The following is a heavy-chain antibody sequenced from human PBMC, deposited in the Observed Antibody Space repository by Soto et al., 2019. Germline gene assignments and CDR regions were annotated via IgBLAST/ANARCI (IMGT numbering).Heavy chain of an antibody. CDR3: AKDRYGIAARLFDY. J-gene: IGHJ4*02. CDR2: ISYDGSNK. D-gene: IGHD6-6*01. Sequence: GGSLRLSCSASGFTFSSYGMHWVRQAPGKGLEWVAVISYDGSNKYYADSVKGRFTISRDNSKNTLYLQMNSLRAEDTAVYYCAKDRYGIAARLFDYWRQGTLVTVSS. CDR1: GFTFSSYG. V-gene: IGHV3-30*18.